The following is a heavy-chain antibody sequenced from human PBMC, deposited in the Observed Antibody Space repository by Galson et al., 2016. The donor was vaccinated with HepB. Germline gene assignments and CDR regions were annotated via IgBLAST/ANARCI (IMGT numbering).Heavy chain of an antibody. CDR2: IGSRSSTV. V-gene: IGHV3-48*02. CDR1: GFTFSTYS. J-gene: IGHJ4*02. Sequence: SLRLSCAASGFTFSTYSMNWVRQAPGKGLEWVSYIGSRSSTVNYAYSLKGRFTISRDNAKNSLYLQMNSLRDEDTAVFYCARDGGRGYTYGYFDYWGRGTLVTVSS. CDR3: ARDGGRGYTYGYFDY. D-gene: IGHD5-18*01.